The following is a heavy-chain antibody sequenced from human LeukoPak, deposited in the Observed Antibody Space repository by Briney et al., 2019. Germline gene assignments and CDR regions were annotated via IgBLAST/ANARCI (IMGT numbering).Heavy chain of an antibody. D-gene: IGHD3-10*01. Sequence: GGSLRLSCATSGFNFSAYTMNWVRQAPGKGLDWVSSISPTTAYIHYADSMKGRFTISRDNARRSLYLQMNSLRVEDTAMYYCVSSLHGFSYGPGYWGQGTLVIVSS. CDR1: GFNFSAYT. CDR3: VSSLHGFSYGPGY. CDR2: ISPTTAYI. J-gene: IGHJ4*02. V-gene: IGHV3-21*01.